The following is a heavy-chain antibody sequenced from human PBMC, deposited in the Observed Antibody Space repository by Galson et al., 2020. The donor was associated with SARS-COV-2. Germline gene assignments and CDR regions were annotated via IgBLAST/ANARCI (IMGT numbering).Heavy chain of an antibody. V-gene: IGHV4-34*01. CDR1: GGSFSGYY. CDR3: ASNYYDSSGYYDAFDI. D-gene: IGHD3-22*01. J-gene: IGHJ3*02. Sequence: SETLSLTCAVYGGSFSGYYWSWIRQPPGKGLEWIGEINHSGSTNYNPSLKSRVTISVDTSKNQFSLKLSSVTAADTAVYYCASNYYDSSGYYDAFDIWGQETMVTVSS. CDR2: INHSGST.